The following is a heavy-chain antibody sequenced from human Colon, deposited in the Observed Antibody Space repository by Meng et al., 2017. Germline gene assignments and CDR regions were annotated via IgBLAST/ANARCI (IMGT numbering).Heavy chain of an antibody. J-gene: IGHJ4*02. Sequence: EVQLVESGGGLAQPGGSLGLSCAASGFTFTSHWMHWVRQAPGKGLVWVSRLNSDGSRTDYADSVKGRFTISRDNAKNTLDLEMNSLRADDTAVYYCVREGYSYGFFDQWGQGTLVTVSS. CDR1: GFTFTSHW. CDR2: LNSDGSRT. CDR3: VREGYSYGFFDQ. V-gene: IGHV3-74*01. D-gene: IGHD5-18*01.